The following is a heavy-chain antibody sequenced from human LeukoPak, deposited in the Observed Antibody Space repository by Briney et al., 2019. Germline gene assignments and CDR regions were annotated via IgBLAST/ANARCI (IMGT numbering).Heavy chain of an antibody. CDR3: AREPTYSSSWHTSCDY. D-gene: IGHD6-13*01. V-gene: IGHV3-48*01. CDR2: ITGSSSTI. J-gene: IGHJ4*02. Sequence: GSLRLSCAASGFSFSHYNMNWVRQAPGKGLEWVSYITGSSSTIYYADSVKGRFTISRDNAKNSLYLQMNSLKAEDTAVYYCAREPTYSSSWHTSCDYWGQGTVVTVSS. CDR1: GFSFSHYN.